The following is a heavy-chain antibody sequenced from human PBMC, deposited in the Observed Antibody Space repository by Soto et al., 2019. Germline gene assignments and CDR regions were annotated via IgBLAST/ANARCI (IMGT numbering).Heavy chain of an antibody. CDR3: ARTLDLGGSAGTNWFDP. Sequence: PSETLSLTCAVSGGSISSGAYSWSWIRLPPGKRLVWIGYIYHRGTSHYNPSLKSRVTMSVDRSRNQFSLNLRSVTAADTAVYYCARTLDLGGSAGTNWFDPWGQGTLVTVSS. V-gene: IGHV4-30-2*01. D-gene: IGHD2-15*01. CDR2: IYHRGTS. CDR1: GGSISSGAYS. J-gene: IGHJ5*02.